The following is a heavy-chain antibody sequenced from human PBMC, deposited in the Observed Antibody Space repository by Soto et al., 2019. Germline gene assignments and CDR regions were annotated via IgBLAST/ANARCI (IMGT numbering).Heavy chain of an antibody. CDR1: GGTFSSYT. J-gene: IGHJ6*03. Sequence: QVQLVQSGAEVKKPGSSVKVSCKASGGTFSSYTISWVRQAPGQGLEWMGRIIPILGIANYAQKFQGRVTITADKSTSTAYMELSSLRSEDTVVYYCARHGDHYYYYYMDVWGKGTTVTVSS. V-gene: IGHV1-69*02. CDR2: IIPILGIA. D-gene: IGHD4-17*01. CDR3: ARHGDHYYYYYMDV.